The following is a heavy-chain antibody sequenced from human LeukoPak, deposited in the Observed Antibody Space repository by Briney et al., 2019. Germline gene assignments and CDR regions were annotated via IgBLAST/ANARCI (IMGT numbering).Heavy chain of an antibody. Sequence: SVKVSCKASGGTFSSYAISWVRQAPGQGLEWMGGIIPIFGTANYAQKFQGRVTITTDESTSTAYMELSSLRSEDTAVYYCARGSNARDYYYYYMDVWGKGTTVTVSS. CDR1: GGTFSSYA. CDR2: IIPIFGTA. V-gene: IGHV1-69*05. D-gene: IGHD2-8*01. CDR3: ARGSNARDYYYYYMDV. J-gene: IGHJ6*03.